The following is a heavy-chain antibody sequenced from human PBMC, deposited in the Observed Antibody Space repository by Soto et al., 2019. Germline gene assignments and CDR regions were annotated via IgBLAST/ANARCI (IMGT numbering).Heavy chain of an antibody. D-gene: IGHD6-13*01. CDR1: GFSLSTTGMG. Sequence: QITLKESGPTLVKPTQTLTLTCTFSGFSLSTTGMGVGWNRQPPGKALEWLALIYWDGEKRYSPSLKSRLTITKDTSKNQVVLTMTNMDPVDTATYYCAHRPWYAFEPWGQGILVTVSS. J-gene: IGHJ5*02. V-gene: IGHV2-5*02. CDR3: AHRPWYAFEP. CDR2: IYWDGEK.